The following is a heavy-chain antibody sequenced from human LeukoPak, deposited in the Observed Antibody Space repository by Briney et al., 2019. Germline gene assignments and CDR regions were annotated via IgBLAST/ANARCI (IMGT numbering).Heavy chain of an antibody. D-gene: IGHD3-9*01. V-gene: IGHV4-31*03. CDR1: GGSISSGGYY. CDR2: IYYSGST. J-gene: IGHJ4*02. Sequence: PSETLSLTCTVSGGSISSGGYYWSWIRQHPGKGLEWIGYIYYSGSTYYNPSLKSRVTISVETAKNQFSLKLSSVTAADTAVYYCARVDRGDILTGYYRHRFDYWGQGTLVTVSS. CDR3: ARVDRGDILTGYYRHRFDY.